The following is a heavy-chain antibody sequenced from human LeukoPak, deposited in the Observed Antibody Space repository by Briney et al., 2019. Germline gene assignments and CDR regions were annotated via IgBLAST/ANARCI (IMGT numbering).Heavy chain of an antibody. CDR3: ARVSSGITMIRGVIY. CDR2: IYHSGST. Sequence: PSGTLSLTCAVSGDSISTGNWWNWVRQPPGKGLEWIGEIYHSGSTNSNPSLKSRVTLSVDKSNNQFSLNLSSVTAADTAVYYCARVSSGITMIRGVIYWGQGILVTVSS. J-gene: IGHJ4*02. CDR1: GDSISTGNW. D-gene: IGHD3-10*01. V-gene: IGHV4-4*02.